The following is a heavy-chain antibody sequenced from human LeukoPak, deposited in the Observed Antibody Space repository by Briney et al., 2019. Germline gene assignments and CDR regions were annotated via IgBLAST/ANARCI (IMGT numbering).Heavy chain of an antibody. V-gene: IGHV4-31*03. CDR1: GGSISSSGYY. CDR2: IYYSGST. Sequence: ETSQTLSLTCTVSGGSISSSGYYWSWIRQHPGKGLEWIGYIYYSGSTYYNPSLKSRVTISVDTSKNQFSLKLSSVTAADTAVYYCARGERGYSYGPYFDYWGQGTLVTVSS. D-gene: IGHD5-18*01. J-gene: IGHJ4*02. CDR3: ARGERGYSYGPYFDY.